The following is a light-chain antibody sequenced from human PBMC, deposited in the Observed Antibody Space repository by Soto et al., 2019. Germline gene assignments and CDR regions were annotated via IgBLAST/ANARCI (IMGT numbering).Light chain of an antibody. Sequence: QSVLTQPPSASGSPGQSVTISCTGTSSDIGSYDYVSWYQQHPGKAPKLIIYAVTKRPSGVPDRFSGSKSSNTASLTVSWLQAEDEADYFCSSYVASNVVFGGGTKLTVL. CDR3: SSYVASNVV. CDR2: AVT. CDR1: SSDIGSYDY. V-gene: IGLV2-8*01. J-gene: IGLJ2*01.